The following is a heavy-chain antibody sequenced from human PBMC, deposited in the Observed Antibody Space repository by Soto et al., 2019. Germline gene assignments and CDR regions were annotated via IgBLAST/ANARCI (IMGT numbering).Heavy chain of an antibody. D-gene: IGHD3-22*01. J-gene: IGHJ6*02. CDR3: AARYYYDSSGYYGYYYGMDV. Sequence: ASVKVSCKASGYTFTSYYMHWVRQAPGQGLEWMGIINPSGGSTSYAQKFQGRVTMTRDTSTSTVYMELSSLRSEDTAVYYCAARYYYDSSGYYGYYYGMDVWGQGTTVTVSS. CDR1: GYTFTSYY. CDR2: INPSGGST. V-gene: IGHV1-46*01.